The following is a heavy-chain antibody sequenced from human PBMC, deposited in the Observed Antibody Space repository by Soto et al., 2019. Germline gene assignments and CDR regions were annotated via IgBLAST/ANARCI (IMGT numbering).Heavy chain of an antibody. V-gene: IGHV1-46*01. J-gene: IGHJ6*02. D-gene: IGHD3-3*01. CDR1: GYTFTSYY. CDR3: AREEIDFWSRGYYYGMDV. CDR2: INPSGGST. Sequence: ASVKVSCKASGYTFTSYYMHWVRQAPGQGLEWMGIINPSGGSTSYAQKFQGRVTMTRDTSTSTVYMELSSLRSEDTAVYYCAREEIDFWSRGYYYGMDVWGQGTTVTVSS.